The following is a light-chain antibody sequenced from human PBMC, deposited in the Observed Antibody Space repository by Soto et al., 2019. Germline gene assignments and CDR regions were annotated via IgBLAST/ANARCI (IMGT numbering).Light chain of an antibody. CDR2: DVS. CDR1: SSDVGGYNY. Sequence: QSALTQPASVSGSPGQSITISCTGTSSDVGGYNYVSWYQQHPGKAPKLMIYDVSKRPSGVPDRFSGSKSGNTASLTISGLQAEDEADYYCCSYAGRYTYVVXTGTKGTVL. V-gene: IGLV2-11*01. J-gene: IGLJ1*01. CDR3: CSYAGRYTYV.